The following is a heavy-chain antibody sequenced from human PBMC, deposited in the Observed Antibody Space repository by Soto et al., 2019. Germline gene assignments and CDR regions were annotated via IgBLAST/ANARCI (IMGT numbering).Heavy chain of an antibody. V-gene: IGHV4-59*01. CDR1: GGSISSYY. Sequence: SETLSLTCTVSGGSISSYYWSWIRQPPGKGLEWIGYIYYSGSTNYNPSLKSRVTISVDTSKNQFSLKLSSVTAADTAVYYCARMDYYYYYGMDVSGKGTTVTVSS. CDR2: IYYSGST. CDR3: ARMDYYYYYGMDV. J-gene: IGHJ6*04.